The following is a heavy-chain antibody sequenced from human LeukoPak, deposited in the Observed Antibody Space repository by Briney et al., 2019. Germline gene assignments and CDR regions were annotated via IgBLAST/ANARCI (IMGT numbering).Heavy chain of an antibody. CDR2: IYYSGST. D-gene: IGHD2-21*02. CDR1: GGSISSYY. J-gene: IGHJ4*02. CDR3: ARHVYGPHSGTYCGGDCYSLLVFDY. V-gene: IGHV4-59*08. Sequence: SETLSLTCTVSGGSISSYYWSWIRQPPGKGLEWIGYIYYSGSTSYNPSLKSRVTISVDTSKNQFSLKLSSVTAADTAVYYCARHVYGPHSGTYCGGDCYSLLVFDYWGQGTLVTVSS.